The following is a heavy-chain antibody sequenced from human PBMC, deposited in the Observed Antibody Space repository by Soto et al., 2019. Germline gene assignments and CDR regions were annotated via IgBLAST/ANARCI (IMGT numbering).Heavy chain of an antibody. V-gene: IGHV4-34*01. CDR1: GGSFSTDS. J-gene: IGHJ4*02. Sequence: QVQLQQWGAGLLKPSETLSLTCAVYGGSFSTDSWSWIRQPPGKGLEWIGEINPSGGTNYNPSLKSRVTISVAPSKKQFSLTLSSVTAADTAVYSWARVLAARASRAFDYWGQGTLVTVSS. CDR3: ARVLAARASRAFDY. CDR2: INPSGGT. D-gene: IGHD6-6*01.